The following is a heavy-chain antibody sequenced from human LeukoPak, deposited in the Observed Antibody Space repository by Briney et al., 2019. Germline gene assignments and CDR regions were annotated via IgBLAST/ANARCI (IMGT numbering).Heavy chain of an antibody. CDR3: AKAKTMTHDAFDI. Sequence: GGSLRLSCAASGFTFSSYGVHWVRQAPGKGLEWVAVISYDGSNKYYADSVKGRFTISRDNSKNTLYLQMNSLRAEDTAVYYCAKAKTMTHDAFDIWGQGTMVTVSS. CDR2: ISYDGSNK. V-gene: IGHV3-30*18. D-gene: IGHD3-22*01. J-gene: IGHJ3*02. CDR1: GFTFSSYG.